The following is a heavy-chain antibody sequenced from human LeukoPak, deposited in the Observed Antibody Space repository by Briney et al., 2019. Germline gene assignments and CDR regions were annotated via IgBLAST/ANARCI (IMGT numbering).Heavy chain of an antibody. D-gene: IGHD3-10*01. CDR3: ARHYHYGSGSYMPFHI. Sequence: SETLSLTCTVSSGSISSSTYYWGWIRQPPGKGLEWIGSIYFSGNTFYNPSLKSRVTISVDTSKNQISLKLISVTAADTAVYYCARHYHYGSGSYMPFHIWGQGTMVTVSS. CDR1: SGSISSSTYY. J-gene: IGHJ3*02. V-gene: IGHV4-39*01. CDR2: IYFSGNT.